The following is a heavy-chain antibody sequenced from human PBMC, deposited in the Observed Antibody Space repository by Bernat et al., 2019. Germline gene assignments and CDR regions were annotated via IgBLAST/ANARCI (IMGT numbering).Heavy chain of an antibody. Sequence: QVQLVESGGGVVQPGRSLRLSCAASGFTFSSYAMHWVRQAPGKGLEWVAVISYAGSNKYYADSVKGRFTISRDKSKNTLYLQMNSLRAEDTAVYYCARYSCTATNCHPRTFDYWGRGDLVTVSS. CDR3: ARYSCTATNCHPRTFDY. CDR2: ISYAGSNK. J-gene: IGHJ4*02. D-gene: IGHD2-15*01. V-gene: IGHV3-30-3*01. CDR1: GFTFSSYA.